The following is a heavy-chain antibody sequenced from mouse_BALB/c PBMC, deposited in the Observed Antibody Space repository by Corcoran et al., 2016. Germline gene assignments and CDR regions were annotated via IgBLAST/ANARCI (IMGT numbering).Heavy chain of an antibody. Sequence: EVQLQQSGPEQVKPGASVKISCKTSGYTFTEYTMHWVKQSHGKSLEWVGGIDPKNGGTNFNQKFKGKATLTVDKSSGTAYMERRSLTSEDSAVYYGKRGDLYYGNYVDLAYWGQGTLVTVSA. CDR2: IDPKNGGT. CDR1: GYTFTEYT. D-gene: IGHD2-1*01. V-gene: IGHV1-18*01. CDR3: KRGDLYYGNYVDLAY. J-gene: IGHJ3*01.